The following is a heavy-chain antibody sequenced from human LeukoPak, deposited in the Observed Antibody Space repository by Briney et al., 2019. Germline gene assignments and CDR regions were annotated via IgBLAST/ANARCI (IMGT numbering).Heavy chain of an antibody. CDR3: AKVYSGNYFSDY. J-gene: IGHJ4*02. Sequence: PGGSLRLSCAASGFTFSNYAMHWFRQAPGKGLEWVALISFDGTNKYYADSVKGRFTISRDNSQNTLYLQMNSLRPDDTAVYYCAKVYSGNYFSDYWGQGTLVTVSS. D-gene: IGHD1-26*01. CDR2: ISFDGTNK. CDR1: GFTFSNYA. V-gene: IGHV3-30*01.